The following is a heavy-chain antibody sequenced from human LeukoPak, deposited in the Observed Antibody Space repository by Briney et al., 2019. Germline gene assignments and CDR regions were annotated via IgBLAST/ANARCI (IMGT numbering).Heavy chain of an antibody. Sequence: SVKVSCKASGGTFSNYGIIWVRQAPGQGLEWMGRIIPILNIADYAQKFQGRVTITADTSTSTAYMELSSLRSEDTAVYYCAGVAGSSYDYWGQGTLVTVSS. D-gene: IGHD3-10*01. CDR3: AGVAGSSYDY. J-gene: IGHJ4*02. V-gene: IGHV1-69*04. CDR2: IIPILNIA. CDR1: GGTFSNYG.